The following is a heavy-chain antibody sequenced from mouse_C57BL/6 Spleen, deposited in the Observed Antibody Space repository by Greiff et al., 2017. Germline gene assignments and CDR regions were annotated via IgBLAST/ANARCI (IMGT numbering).Heavy chain of an antibody. J-gene: IGHJ1*03. CDR3: ARSYYYCSSYDWDFDV. D-gene: IGHD1-1*01. V-gene: IGHV1-47*01. CDR2: FHPYNDDT. CDR1: GYTFTTYP. Sequence: QVQLQQSGAELVKPGASVKMSCKASGYTFTTYPIEWVKQTPGKSLEWIGNFHPYNDDTKYNEKFKGKATLTVEKSSSTVYLELSRLTSDDSAVYYFARSYYYCSSYDWDFDVWGTGTTVTVSS.